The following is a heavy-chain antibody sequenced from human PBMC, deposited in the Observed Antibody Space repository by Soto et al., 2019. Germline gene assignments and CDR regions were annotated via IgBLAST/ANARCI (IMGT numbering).Heavy chain of an antibody. CDR1: GYTFTNYW. CDR2: MDPSDSYI. D-gene: IGHD2-15*01. V-gene: IGHV5-10-1*01. CDR3: ARGRWYFDY. Sequence: ISCKGSGYTFTNYWITWVRQMPGKGLEWMGRMDPSDSYINYNPSFEGRVTISLDKSINTAYLQWYSLKASDTAMYYCARGRWYFDYWGQGVPVTVSS. J-gene: IGHJ4*02.